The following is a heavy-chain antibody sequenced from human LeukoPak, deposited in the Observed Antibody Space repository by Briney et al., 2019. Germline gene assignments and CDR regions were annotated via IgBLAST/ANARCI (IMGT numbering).Heavy chain of an antibody. CDR3: ARDGWDSSGHYFSGLDY. CDR1: GFTFRNYA. V-gene: IGHV3-30*04. CDR2: ISYDGSHK. J-gene: IGHJ4*02. Sequence: GGSLRLSCAASGFTFRNYAMDWVRQAPGKGLEWVAVISYDGSHKYYTASMKGRINISRDNSKNTLHLQLNSLRIEDTAVYYCARDGWDSSGHYFSGLDYWGQGVLVTVSP. D-gene: IGHD3-22*01.